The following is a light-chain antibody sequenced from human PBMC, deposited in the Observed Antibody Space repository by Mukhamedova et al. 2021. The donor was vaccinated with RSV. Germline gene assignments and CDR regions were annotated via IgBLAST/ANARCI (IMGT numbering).Light chain of an antibody. Sequence: GTSSDVGGYNYVSWYQQHPGKAPKLMIYEVSNRPSGISNRFSGSKSGNMASLTISGLQAEDEADYYCSSYTSSITRVFGTGTQVT. CDR2: EVS. V-gene: IGLV2-14*01. CDR1: SSDVGGYNY. CDR3: SSYTSSITRV. J-gene: IGLJ1*01.